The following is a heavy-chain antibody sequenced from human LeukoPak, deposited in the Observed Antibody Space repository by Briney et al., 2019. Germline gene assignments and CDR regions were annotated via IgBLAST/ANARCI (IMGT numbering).Heavy chain of an antibody. V-gene: IGHV3-21*01. CDR1: GFTFSSYS. D-gene: IGHD6-19*01. J-gene: IGHJ3*02. CDR3: ARDYFAVANNGDGFDI. Sequence: GGSLRLSCAASGFTFSSYSMNWVRQAPGKWLEWVSSISSSNSYMYYADSVKGRFTISRDNAKNSLYLQMNSLRAEDTAVYYCARDYFAVANNGDGFDIWGQGTMVTISS. CDR2: ISSSNSYM.